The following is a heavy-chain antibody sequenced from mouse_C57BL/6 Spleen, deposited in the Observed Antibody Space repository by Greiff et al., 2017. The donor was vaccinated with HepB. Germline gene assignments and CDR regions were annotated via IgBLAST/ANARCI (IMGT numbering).Heavy chain of an antibody. V-gene: IGHV1-52*01. CDR3: ARSRGSSRDYVDY. J-gene: IGHJ2*01. D-gene: IGHD1-1*01. CDR1: GYTFTSYW. CDR2: IDPSDSET. Sequence: QVQLQQSGAELVRPGSSVKLSCKASGYTFTSYWMHWVKQRPIQGLEWIGNIDPSDSETHYNQKFKDKATLTVDKSSSTAYMQLSSLTSEDSAVYYCARSRGSSRDYVDYWGQGTTLTVSS.